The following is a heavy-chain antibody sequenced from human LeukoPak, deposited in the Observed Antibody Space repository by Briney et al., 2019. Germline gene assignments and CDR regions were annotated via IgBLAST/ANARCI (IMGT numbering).Heavy chain of an antibody. CDR3: ATYCSGGSCHYYYMDV. Sequence: GGSLRLSCAASGFTFSSYAMSWVRQAPGKGLEWVSAINGSGGSTYYADSVKGRFTISRDNSKNTLYLQMNSLRAEDTAVYYCATYCSGGSCHYYYMDVWGKGTTVTVSS. CDR2: INGSGGST. V-gene: IGHV3-23*01. CDR1: GFTFSSYA. D-gene: IGHD2-15*01. J-gene: IGHJ6*03.